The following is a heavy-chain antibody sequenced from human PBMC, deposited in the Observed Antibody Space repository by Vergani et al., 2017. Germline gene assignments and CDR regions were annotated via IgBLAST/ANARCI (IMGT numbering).Heavy chain of an antibody. V-gene: IGHV3-30*03. D-gene: IGHD2/OR15-2a*01. CDR3: VRDTPLGTTEVAFD. Sequence: QVHLVESGGGVVQPGRSLRLSCVVSGFTSSYYGMHWVRQAPGKGLEWVAVISYDGTQKYYADSVKGRFTISRDNAKNLLFLEMNSLRVEDTAVYYCVRDTPLGTTEVAFDWGQGTLVTVSS. J-gene: IGHJ4*02. CDR2: ISYDGTQK. CDR1: GFTSSYYG.